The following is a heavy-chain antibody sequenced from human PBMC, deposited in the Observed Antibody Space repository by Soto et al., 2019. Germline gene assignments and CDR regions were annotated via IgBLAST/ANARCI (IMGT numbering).Heavy chain of an antibody. V-gene: IGHV1-46*01. Sequence: ASVKVSCKASGYTFTSYYMHWVRQAPGQGLEWMGIINPSGGSTSYAQKFQGRVTMTRDTSTSTVYMELSSLRSEDTAVYYCARGQESVAGSYYFDYWGQGTLVTVSS. D-gene: IGHD6-19*01. CDR2: INPSGGST. CDR3: ARGQESVAGSYYFDY. J-gene: IGHJ4*02. CDR1: GYTFTSYY.